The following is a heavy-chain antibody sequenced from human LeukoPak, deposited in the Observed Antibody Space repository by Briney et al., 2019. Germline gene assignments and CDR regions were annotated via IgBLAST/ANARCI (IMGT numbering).Heavy chain of an antibody. CDR3: AKSPRRSRDSGPDP. CDR2: ISGSGGST. CDR1: GFTFSSYA. V-gene: IGHV3-23*01. D-gene: IGHD1-26*01. Sequence: GGSLRLSCAASGFTFSSYAMSWVRQAPGKGLEWVSAISGSGGSTYYADSVKGRFTISRDNSKNTLYLQMNSLRAEDTAVYYCAKSPRRSRDSGPDPWGQGTLVTVSS. J-gene: IGHJ5*02.